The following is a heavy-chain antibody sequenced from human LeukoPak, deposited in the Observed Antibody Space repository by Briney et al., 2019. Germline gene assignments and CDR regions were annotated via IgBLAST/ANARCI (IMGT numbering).Heavy chain of an antibody. Sequence: PSETLSLTCTVSGGSISSSSYYWGWIRQPPGKGLEWIGSIYYSGSTYYNPSLKSRVTISVDTSKNQFSLKLSSVTAADTAVYYCARQGGSYFSSELNFDYWGQGTLVTVSS. D-gene: IGHD3-10*01. CDR2: IYYSGST. CDR1: GGSISSSSYY. V-gene: IGHV4-39*01. CDR3: ARQGGSYFSSELNFDY. J-gene: IGHJ4*02.